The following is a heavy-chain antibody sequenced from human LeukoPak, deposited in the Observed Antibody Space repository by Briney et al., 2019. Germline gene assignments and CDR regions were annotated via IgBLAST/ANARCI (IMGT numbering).Heavy chain of an antibody. Sequence: SETLSLTCTVSGYSISSGYYWGWIRQPPGKGLEWIGSIYHSGSTYYNPSLKSRVTISVDTSKNQFSLKLSSVTAADTAVYYCAREGSYYYDSSGLFDYWGQGTLVTVSS. CDR1: GYSISSGYY. CDR3: AREGSYYYDSSGLFDY. CDR2: IYHSGST. D-gene: IGHD3-22*01. J-gene: IGHJ4*02. V-gene: IGHV4-38-2*02.